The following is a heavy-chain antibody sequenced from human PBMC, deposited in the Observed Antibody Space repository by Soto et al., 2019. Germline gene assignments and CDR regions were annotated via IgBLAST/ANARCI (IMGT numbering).Heavy chain of an antibody. CDR1: GLTFTKYA. CDR2: ISGSGSAT. CDR3: AKRSGFDSGLFDY. Sequence: GGSLRLSCAVSGLTFTKYAMSWVRQAPGKGLEWVSAISGSGSATQYADSVKGRFTISRDNSKSTLSLQMNSLRVEDTAIYFCAKRSGFDSGLFDYWGQGTLVTVSS. J-gene: IGHJ4*02. D-gene: IGHD5-12*01. V-gene: IGHV3-23*01.